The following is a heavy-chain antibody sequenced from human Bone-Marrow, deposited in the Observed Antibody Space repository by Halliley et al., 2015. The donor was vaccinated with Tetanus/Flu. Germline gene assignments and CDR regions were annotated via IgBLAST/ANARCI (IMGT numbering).Heavy chain of an antibody. D-gene: IGHD3-10*01. CDR2: ISYEENNK. CDR3: AIPYNIVGPSYYFFFGMDL. J-gene: IGHJ6*02. Sequence: ISYEENNKPCADAVRGRFTISRDSSKNTLYLQMNSLRPDDTAVYYCAIPYNIVGPSYYFFFGMDLWGQGTTVTVSS. V-gene: IGHV3-30*14.